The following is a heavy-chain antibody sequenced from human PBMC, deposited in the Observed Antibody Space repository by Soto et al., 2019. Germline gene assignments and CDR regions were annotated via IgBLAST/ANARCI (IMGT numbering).Heavy chain of an antibody. V-gene: IGHV4-59*01. J-gene: IGHJ4*02. CDR1: GGSISSYY. CDR3: ARLRLLWFGESQLDY. D-gene: IGHD3-10*01. CDR2: IYYSGST. Sequence: SETLSLTCTVSGGSISSYYWSWIRQPPGKGLEWIGYIYYSGSTNYNPSLKSRVTISLDTSKNQFSLKLSSVTAADTAVYYCARLRLLWFGESQLDYWGQGTLVTVSS.